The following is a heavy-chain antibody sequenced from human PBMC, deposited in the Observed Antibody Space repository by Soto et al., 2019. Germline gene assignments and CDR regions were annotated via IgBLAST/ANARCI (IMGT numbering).Heavy chain of an antibody. J-gene: IGHJ6*02. V-gene: IGHV3-30*03. Sequence: GGSLRLSCTASGFTFSNYGVRWVRQAPGEGLEWVAVISYGGSNKYYADSVKGRFTISRDNSKNTLYLQMNSLRAEDTAVYYCARDLYSGSPNYYYYYGMDVWGQGTTVTVSS. CDR1: GFTFSNYG. D-gene: IGHD1-26*01. CDR3: ARDLYSGSPNYYYYYGMDV. CDR2: ISYGGSNK.